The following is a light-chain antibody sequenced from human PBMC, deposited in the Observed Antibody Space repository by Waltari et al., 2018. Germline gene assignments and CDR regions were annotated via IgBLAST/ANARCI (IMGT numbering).Light chain of an antibody. CDR2: YDS. CDR3: LVWHSTTDHHGV. V-gene: IGLV3-21*04. J-gene: IGLJ2*01. CDR1: NIGSTS. Sequence: SYVVTLSPSVSVAPGETARITCGGDNIGSTSVHWYQQRPGQAPVLVISYDSDRPSGIPERFSGSNSGNTATLTISWVEADDEADYYCLVWHSTTDHHGVFGGGTKLTVL.